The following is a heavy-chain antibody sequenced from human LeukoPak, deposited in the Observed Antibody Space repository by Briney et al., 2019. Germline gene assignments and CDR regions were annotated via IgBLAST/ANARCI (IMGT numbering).Heavy chain of an antibody. J-gene: IGHJ3*02. D-gene: IGHD2-2*01. CDR1: GFTLSSYA. Sequence: GGSLRPSCAASGFTLSSYAMSWVRQAPGKGLEWVSAISGSGGSTYYADSVKGRFTISRDNSKNTLYLQMNSLRAEDTAVYYCAKVGYCSSTSCNDAFDIWGQGTMVTVSS. V-gene: IGHV3-23*01. CDR3: AKVGYCSSTSCNDAFDI. CDR2: ISGSGGST.